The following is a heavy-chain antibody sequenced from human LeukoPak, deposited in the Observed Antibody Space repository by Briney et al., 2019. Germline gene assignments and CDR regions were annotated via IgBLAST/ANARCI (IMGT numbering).Heavy chain of an antibody. J-gene: IGHJ4*02. Sequence: WASVKVSCKASGGTFSSYAISWVRQAPGQGLEWMGGIIPIFGTANYAQKFQGRVTITAAESTSAAYMELSSLRSEDTAVYYCARGGSSSWYYFDYWGQGTLVTVSS. CDR3: ARGGSSSWYYFDY. D-gene: IGHD6-13*01. CDR1: GGTFSSYA. CDR2: IIPIFGTA. V-gene: IGHV1-69*13.